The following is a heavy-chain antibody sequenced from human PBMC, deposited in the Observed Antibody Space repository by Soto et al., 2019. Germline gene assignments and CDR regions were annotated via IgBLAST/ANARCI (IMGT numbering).Heavy chain of an antibody. V-gene: IGHV1-69*08. CDR3: ARDVRQWVAGYGMDV. Sequence: QVQLVQSGAEVKKPGSSVKVSCKASGGTFSSYTISWVRQAPGQGLEWMGRIIPILGIANYAQKFQGRVTITADKSTSTAYMELSSLRSEDRAVYYCARDVRQWVAGYGMDVWGQGTTVTVSS. CDR1: GGTFSSYT. D-gene: IGHD2-8*01. J-gene: IGHJ6*02. CDR2: IIPILGIA.